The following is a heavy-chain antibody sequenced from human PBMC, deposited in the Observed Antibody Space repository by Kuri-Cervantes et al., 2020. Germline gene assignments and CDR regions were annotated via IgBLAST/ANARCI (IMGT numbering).Heavy chain of an antibody. J-gene: IGHJ4*02. CDR2: ISAYNGDT. CDR3: AIQTIEDTAMDHFDY. D-gene: IGHD5-18*01. Sequence: ASVKVSCKASGYTFTSYGISWVRQAPGQGLEWMGWISAYNGDTNYAQKFQGRVTMTRNTSISTAYMELSSLRSEDTAVYYCAIQTIEDTAMDHFDYWGQGTLVTVSS. CDR1: GYTFTSYG. V-gene: IGHV1-18*01.